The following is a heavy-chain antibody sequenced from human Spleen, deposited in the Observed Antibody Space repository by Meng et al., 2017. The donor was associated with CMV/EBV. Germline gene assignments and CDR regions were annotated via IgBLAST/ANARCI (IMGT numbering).Heavy chain of an antibody. CDR3: AREDVSPFPFDV. V-gene: IGHV4-31*03. Sequence: SVSGGSISSGSSYWTWLRQHPGKGLEWIGYIYYNGNTYYTPSLRSRLHISVDTSKNQFNLKLTSVTAADTAVYYCAREDVSPFPFDVWGRGTLVTVSS. CDR1: GGSISSGSSY. D-gene: IGHD5-24*01. J-gene: IGHJ2*01. CDR2: IYYNGNT.